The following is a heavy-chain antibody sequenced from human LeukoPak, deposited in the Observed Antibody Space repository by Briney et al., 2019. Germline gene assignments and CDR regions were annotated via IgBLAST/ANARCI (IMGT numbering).Heavy chain of an antibody. CDR1: GGSVSSGSYY. V-gene: IGHV4-61*01. CDR3: ARDLGYCSGGSCYSAFDI. Sequence: SETLSLTCTVSGGSVSSGSYYWSWVRQPPGKGLEWIGYIYYSGSTNYNPSLKSRVAISVDTSKNQFSLKLSSVTAADTAVYYCARDLGYCSGGSCYSAFDIWGQGTMVTVSS. CDR2: IYYSGST. D-gene: IGHD2-15*01. J-gene: IGHJ3*02.